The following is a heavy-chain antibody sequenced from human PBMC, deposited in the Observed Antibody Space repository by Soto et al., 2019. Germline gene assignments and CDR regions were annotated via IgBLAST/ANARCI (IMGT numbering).Heavy chain of an antibody. Sequence: EASVKVSCKASGGTFSSYAISWVRQAPGQGLEWMGGIIPIFGTANYTQKFQGRVTITADKSTSAAYMELSSLRSEDTAVYYCARGGYSYGYPAFDIWGQGTMVTVSS. J-gene: IGHJ3*02. V-gene: IGHV1-69*06. CDR3: ARGGYSYGYPAFDI. D-gene: IGHD5-18*01. CDR2: IIPIFGTA. CDR1: GGTFSSYA.